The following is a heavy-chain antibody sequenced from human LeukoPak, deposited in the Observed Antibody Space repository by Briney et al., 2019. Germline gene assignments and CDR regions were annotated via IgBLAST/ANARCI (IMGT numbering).Heavy chain of an antibody. CDR2: IYYSGST. V-gene: IGHV4-59*13. D-gene: IGHD6-19*01. CDR1: GGSISSYY. CDR3: ASPGYSSGWLTFDY. Sequence: SETLSLTCTVSGGSISSYYWSWIRQPPGKGLEWIGYIYYSGSTNYNPSLKSRVTISVDTSKNQFSLKLSSVTAADTAVYYCASPGYSSGWLTFDYWGQGTLVTVSS. J-gene: IGHJ4*02.